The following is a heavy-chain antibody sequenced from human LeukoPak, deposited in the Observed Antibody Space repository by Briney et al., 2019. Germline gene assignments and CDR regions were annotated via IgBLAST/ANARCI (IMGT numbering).Heavy chain of an antibody. D-gene: IGHD3-3*01. CDR2: INAGNGNT. J-gene: IGHJ5*02. V-gene: IGHV1-3*01. CDR1: GYTFTSYA. Sequence: ASVKVSCKASGYTFTSYAMHWVRQAPGQRLEWMGWINAGNGNTKYSQKFQGRVTITRDTSASTAYMELSSLRSEDTAVCYCARTTIFGVVILAFDPWGQGTLVTVSS. CDR3: ARTTIFGVVILAFDP.